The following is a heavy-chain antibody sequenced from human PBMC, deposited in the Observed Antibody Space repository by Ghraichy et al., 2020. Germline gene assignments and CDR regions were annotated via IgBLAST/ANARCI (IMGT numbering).Heavy chain of an antibody. J-gene: IGHJ1*01. CDR2: VNHGGST. V-gene: IGHV4-34*01. D-gene: IGHD2-8*01. CDR1: GGSFSEWY. CDR3: ASGYTNSPVN. Sequence: SETLSLTCAVYGGSFSEWYWSWIRQPPGRGLEWIGEVNHGGSTNHNPSLKSRVTLSVDTSKNQFSLELNSVTAADTAVYYCASGYTNSPVNWSQGTLVIVSS.